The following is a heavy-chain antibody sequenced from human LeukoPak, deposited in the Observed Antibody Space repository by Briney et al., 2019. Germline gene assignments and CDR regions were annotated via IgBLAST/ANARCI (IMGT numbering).Heavy chain of an antibody. CDR2: IYPGDSDT. D-gene: IGHD6-6*01. V-gene: IGHV5-51*01. J-gene: IGHJ4*02. Sequence: GESLKISCKGSGYSFTSYWIGWVRQMPGKGLEWMGIIYPGDSDTRYSPSFQGQVTISADKSISTAYLQWSSLQASDTAMYYCAILESFSSSFVGLFDYWGQGTLVTVSS. CDR3: AILESFSSSFVGLFDY. CDR1: GYSFTSYW.